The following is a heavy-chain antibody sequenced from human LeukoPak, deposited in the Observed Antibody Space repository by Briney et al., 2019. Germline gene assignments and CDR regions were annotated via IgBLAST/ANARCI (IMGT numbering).Heavy chain of an antibody. V-gene: IGHV3-30-3*01. CDR1: GFTFSSYA. CDR3: ARDGSYKDIVVVVAATNGMDV. D-gene: IGHD2-15*01. Sequence: GRSLRLSCAASGFTFSSYAMHWVRQAPGKGLEWVAVISYDGSNKYYADSVKGRFTISRDNSKNTLYLQMNSLRAEDTAVYYCARDGSYKDIVVVVAATNGMDVWGQGTTVTVSS. J-gene: IGHJ6*02. CDR2: ISYDGSNK.